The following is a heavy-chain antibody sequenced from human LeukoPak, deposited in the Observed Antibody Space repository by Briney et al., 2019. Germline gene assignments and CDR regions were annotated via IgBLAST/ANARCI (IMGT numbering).Heavy chain of an antibody. CDR1: GGSFSGYY. Sequence: PSETLSLTCAVYGGSFSGYYWSWIRQPPRKGLEWIGEINHSGSTNYNPSLKSRVTISVDTSKNQFSLKLSSVTAADTAVYYCVEGVRGVIDGPYGMDVWGQGTTVTVSS. D-gene: IGHD3-10*01. J-gene: IGHJ6*02. V-gene: IGHV4-34*01. CDR2: INHSGST. CDR3: VEGVRGVIDGPYGMDV.